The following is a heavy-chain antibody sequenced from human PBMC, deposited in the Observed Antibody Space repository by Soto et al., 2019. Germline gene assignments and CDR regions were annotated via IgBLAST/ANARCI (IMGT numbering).Heavy chain of an antibody. CDR3: ARVWTFHWYFDL. CDR1: GGSISSYY. CDR2: INYSGST. D-gene: IGHD1-1*01. J-gene: IGHJ2*01. V-gene: IGHV4-59*01. Sequence: QVQLQESGPGLVKPSETLSLTCTVSGGSISSYYWSWIRQPPGKGLEWIGYINYSGSTNHNPSLKSRVTTSVDTSKIQFSLKLSSVTAADTAVYYCARVWTFHWYFDLWGRGTLVTVSS.